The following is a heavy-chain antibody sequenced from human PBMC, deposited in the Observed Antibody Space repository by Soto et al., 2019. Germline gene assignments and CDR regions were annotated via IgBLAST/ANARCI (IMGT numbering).Heavy chain of an antibody. D-gene: IGHD6-6*01. CDR1: GGSISSSNW. CDR2: IYHSGST. J-gene: IGHJ5*02. V-gene: IGHV4-4*02. Sequence: QVQLQESGPGLVKPSGTLSLTCAVSGGSISSSNWWSWVRQPPGKGLEWIGEIYHSGSTNYNPSLKSRVTISVDKSKNQFSLNLSSVTAADTAVYYCATAGLYSSSTYNWFDPWGQGTLVTVSS. CDR3: ATAGLYSSSTYNWFDP.